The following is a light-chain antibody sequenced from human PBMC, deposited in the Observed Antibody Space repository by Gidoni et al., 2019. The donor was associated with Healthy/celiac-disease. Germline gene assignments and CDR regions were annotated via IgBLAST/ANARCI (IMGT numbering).Light chain of an antibody. CDR3: QQYGSSPPKFT. V-gene: IGKV3-20*01. Sequence: DIVFTQSPGTLSLSPGERATLSCRASQSVSSSYLAWYQQKPGQAPRLLIYGASSRATGIPDRFSGSGSGTDFTLTISRLEPEDFAVYYCQQYGSSPPKFTFGPGTKVDIK. J-gene: IGKJ3*01. CDR1: QSVSSSY. CDR2: GAS.